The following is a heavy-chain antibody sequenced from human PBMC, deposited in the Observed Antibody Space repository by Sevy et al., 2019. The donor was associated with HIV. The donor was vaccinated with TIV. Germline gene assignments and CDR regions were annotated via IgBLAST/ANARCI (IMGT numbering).Heavy chain of an antibody. Sequence: SETLSLTCTVSGGSISSGGYYWSWIRQHPGKGLEWIGYIYYSGSTYYNPSLKSRVTISVDTSKNQFSLRLSSVTAADTAVYYCARANPGGYCSGGSCYGGAFDIWGQGTMVTVSS. CDR3: ARANPGGYCSGGSCYGGAFDI. J-gene: IGHJ3*02. CDR2: IYYSGST. V-gene: IGHV4-31*03. D-gene: IGHD2-15*01. CDR1: GGSISSGGYY.